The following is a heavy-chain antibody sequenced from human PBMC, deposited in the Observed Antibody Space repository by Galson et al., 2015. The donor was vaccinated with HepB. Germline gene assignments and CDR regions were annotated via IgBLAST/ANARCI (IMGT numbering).Heavy chain of an antibody. CDR3: AKDELLLWFGEWKPTTDY. J-gene: IGHJ4*02. V-gene: IGHV3-30*18. CDR1: GFTFSSYG. Sequence: SLRLSCAASGFTFSSYGMHWVRQAPGKGLEWVAVISYDGSNKYYADSVKGRFTISRDNSKNTLYLQMNSLRAEDTAVYYCAKDELLLWFGEWKPTTDYWGQGTLVTVSS. CDR2: ISYDGSNK. D-gene: IGHD3-10*01.